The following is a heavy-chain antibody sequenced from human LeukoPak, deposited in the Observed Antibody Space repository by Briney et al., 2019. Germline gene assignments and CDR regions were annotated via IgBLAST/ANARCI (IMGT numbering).Heavy chain of an antibody. V-gene: IGHV3-30*02. J-gene: IGHJ4*02. CDR1: GFTFSTNG. CDR2: IRYDGSNK. D-gene: IGHD3-22*01. CDR3: AKDRGPVVVVITTV. Sequence: GGSLRLSCAASGFTFSTNGMHWVRQAPGKGLEWVAFIRYDGSNKYYADSVKGRFTISRDNSKNTLYLQMNSLRAEDTAVYYCAKDRGPVVVVITTVWGQGTLVTVSS.